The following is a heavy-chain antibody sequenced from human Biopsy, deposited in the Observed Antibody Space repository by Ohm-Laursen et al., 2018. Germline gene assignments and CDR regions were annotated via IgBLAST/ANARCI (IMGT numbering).Heavy chain of an antibody. CDR1: GYSFTTYD. V-gene: IGHV1-69*13. CDR3: ARYASYSGNYGHFDY. J-gene: IGHJ4*02. Sequence: SVKVSCKASGYSFTTYDVNWVRQAPGQGLEWMGKVIPVFGTTDYAQNFQGRLTLTADESTSTVYMDLTGLRSDDTGIYYCARYASYSGNYGHFDYWGQGTLVTVSS. D-gene: IGHD1-26*01. CDR2: VIPVFGTT.